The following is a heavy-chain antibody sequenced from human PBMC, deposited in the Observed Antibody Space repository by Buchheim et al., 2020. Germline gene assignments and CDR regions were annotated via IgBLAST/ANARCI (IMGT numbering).Heavy chain of an antibody. Sequence: VQLVESGGGLVQPGGSLRLSCAASGFTFSSYGMHWVRQAPGKGLEWVAVISYDGSNKYYADSVKGRFTISRDNSKNTLYLQMNSLRAEDTAVYYCAKDNRRYGDEFYYYMDVWGKGTT. CDR1: GFTFSSYG. CDR3: AKDNRRYGDEFYYYMDV. J-gene: IGHJ6*03. V-gene: IGHV3-30*18. D-gene: IGHD4-17*01. CDR2: ISYDGSNK.